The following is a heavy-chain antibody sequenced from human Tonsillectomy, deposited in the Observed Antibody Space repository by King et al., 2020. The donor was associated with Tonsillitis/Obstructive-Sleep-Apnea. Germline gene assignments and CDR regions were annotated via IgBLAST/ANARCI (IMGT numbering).Heavy chain of an antibody. CDR3: ARSPPYCSGGSCYFDY. D-gene: IGHD2-15*01. J-gene: IGHJ4*02. V-gene: IGHV2-5*02. CDR1: GFSLSTSGVG. CDR2: IYWDGDT. Sequence: QFTLKESGPTLVKPTQTLTLTCTFSGFSLSTSGVGVGWIRQPPGKALEWLALIYWDGDTRYSPSLKNRLAITKDTSKNQVVLTMTNMDPVDTATYYCARSPPYCSGGSCYFDYWGQGALVSVSS.